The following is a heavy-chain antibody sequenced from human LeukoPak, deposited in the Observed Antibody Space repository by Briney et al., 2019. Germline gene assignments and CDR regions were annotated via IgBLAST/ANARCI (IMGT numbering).Heavy chain of an antibody. Sequence: PSETLSLTCTVSGGSISSYYWSWIRQPPGKGLEWIGYIYYSGSTNYNPSLKSRVTISADTSKNQFSLKLSSVTAADTAIYYCARAVSGRFDYWGQGTLVTVSS. CDR2: IYYSGST. V-gene: IGHV4-59*08. J-gene: IGHJ4*02. CDR1: GGSISSYY. D-gene: IGHD6-19*01. CDR3: ARAVSGRFDY.